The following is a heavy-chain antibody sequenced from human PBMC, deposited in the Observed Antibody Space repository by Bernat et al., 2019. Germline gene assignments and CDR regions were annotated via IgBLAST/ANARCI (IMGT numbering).Heavy chain of an antibody. CDR3: ARGEVIVVVPAALDY. V-gene: IGHV3-30-3*01. J-gene: IGHJ4*02. CDR2: ISYDGSNK. D-gene: IGHD2-2*01. CDR1: GFTFSSYA. Sequence: QVQLVESGGGVVQPGRSLRLSCAASGFTFSSYAMHWVRQAPGKGLEWVAVISYDGSNKYYADSVKGRSTISRDNSKNTLYLQMNSLRAEDTAVYYCARGEVIVVVPAALDYWGQGTLVTVSS.